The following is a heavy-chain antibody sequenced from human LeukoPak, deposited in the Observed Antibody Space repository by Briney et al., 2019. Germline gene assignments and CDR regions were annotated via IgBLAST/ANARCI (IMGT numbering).Heavy chain of an antibody. D-gene: IGHD3-16*01. CDR1: GFTFTNYW. CDR3: ATDWAWGGFDH. J-gene: IGHJ4*02. V-gene: IGHV3-7*01. CDR2: IKQDGIEK. Sequence: GGSLRLSCAASGFTFTNYWMTWVRQAPGKGLEWVADIKQDGIEKYSVDSVKGRFTISRDNAKNTLYLQMNSVRADDTAVYYCATDWAWGGFDHWGQGALVTVSP.